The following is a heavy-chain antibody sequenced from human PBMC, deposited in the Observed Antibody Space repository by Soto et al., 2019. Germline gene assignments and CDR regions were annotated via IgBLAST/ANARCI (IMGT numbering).Heavy chain of an antibody. CDR2: VIPIFGTA. CDR3: ARGGYCFSTSCYGSWWGGYYYGMDV. D-gene: IGHD2-2*03. Sequence: GASGKVSWKASGGTFSSSAISWVRQAPGQRLEWMGGVIPIFGTANYAQKFQGRVTITADESTSTAYMELSSLRSEDTAVYYCARGGYCFSTSCYGSWWGGYYYGMDVWGQGTTVTVSS. J-gene: IGHJ6*02. V-gene: IGHV1-69*13. CDR1: GGTFSSSA.